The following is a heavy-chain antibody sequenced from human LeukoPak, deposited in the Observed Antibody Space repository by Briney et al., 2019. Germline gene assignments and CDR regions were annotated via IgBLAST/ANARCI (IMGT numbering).Heavy chain of an antibody. CDR3: ARENYGDYDTLWFDP. CDR2: IYYSGST. J-gene: IGHJ5*02. V-gene: IGHV4-59*01. CDR1: GGSISSYY. D-gene: IGHD4-17*01. Sequence: SETLSLTCTVSGGSISSYYWSWIRQPPGKGLEWIGYIYYSGSTNYNPSLKSRVTISVDTSKNQFFLKLSSVTAADTAVYYCARENYGDYDTLWFDPWGQGTLVTVSS.